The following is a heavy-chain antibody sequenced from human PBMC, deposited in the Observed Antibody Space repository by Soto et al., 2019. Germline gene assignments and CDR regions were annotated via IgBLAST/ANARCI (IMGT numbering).Heavy chain of an antibody. CDR2: IIPIFGTA. V-gene: IGHV1-69*06. J-gene: IGHJ4*02. D-gene: IGHD3-22*01. CDR3: AGSASSGAPDDY. CDR1: GGTFSSYA. Sequence: QVQLVQSGAEVKKPGSSVKVSCKASGGTFSSYAISWVRQAPGQGLEWMGGIIPIFGTANYAQKFQGRVTITADKSTSPAYISLSTLRSEATAGYYGAGSASSGAPDDYWGQGTLASVSS.